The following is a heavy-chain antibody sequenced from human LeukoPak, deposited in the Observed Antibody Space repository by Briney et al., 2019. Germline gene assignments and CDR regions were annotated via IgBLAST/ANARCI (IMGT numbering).Heavy chain of an antibody. D-gene: IGHD1-26*01. J-gene: IGHJ4*02. Sequence: PGQXXXWMGWISAYNGNTNYAQKLQGRVTMTTDTPTSTAYMELRSLRSDDTAVYYCARATVGREGYYDYWGQGTLVTVSS. CDR2: ISAYNGNT. CDR3: ARATVGREGYYDY. V-gene: IGHV1-18*01.